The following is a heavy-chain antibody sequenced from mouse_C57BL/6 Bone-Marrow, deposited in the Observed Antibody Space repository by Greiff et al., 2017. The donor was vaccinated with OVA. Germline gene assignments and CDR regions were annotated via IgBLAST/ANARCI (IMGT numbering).Heavy chain of an antibody. Sequence: QVQLQQPGAELVKPGASVTLSCKASGYTFTSYWMHWVKQRPGQGLEWIGMIHPNSGSTNYNEKFKSKATLTVDKSSSTAYMQLSSLTSEDSAVYYCARGTTVVARYFDVWGTGTTVTVSS. D-gene: IGHD1-1*01. CDR2: IHPNSGST. CDR3: ARGTTVVARYFDV. J-gene: IGHJ1*03. V-gene: IGHV1-64*01. CDR1: GYTFTSYW.